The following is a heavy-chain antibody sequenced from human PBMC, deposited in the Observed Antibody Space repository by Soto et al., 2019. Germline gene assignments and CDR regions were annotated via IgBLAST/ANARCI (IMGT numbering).Heavy chain of an antibody. CDR1: GFTFSTYG. CDR3: AIEEYDYYYGMEV. Sequence: PGGSLRLSCAASGFTFSTYGMHWVRQAPGKGPEWVAVISSDGSNKYYADSVKGRFTISRDNSKNTLYLQMNSLRAEDTAVYYCAIEEYDYYYGMEVWGQGTTVTVYS. J-gene: IGHJ6*02. CDR2: ISSDGSNK. D-gene: IGHD6-6*01. V-gene: IGHV3-30*03.